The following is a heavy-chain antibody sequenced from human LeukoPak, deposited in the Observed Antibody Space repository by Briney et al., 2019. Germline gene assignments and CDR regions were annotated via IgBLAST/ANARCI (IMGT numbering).Heavy chain of an antibody. J-gene: IGHJ4*02. Sequence: SETLSLTCAVYGGSFSGYYWSWIRQPPGKGLEWIGEINHSGSTNYNPSLKSRVTISVDTSKNQFSLKLSSVSAADTAVYYCARVIESYYDSSGYHTQLRYYFDYWGQGTLVTVSS. CDR2: INHSGST. CDR1: GGSFSGYY. CDR3: ARVIESYYDSSGYHTQLRYYFDY. D-gene: IGHD3-22*01. V-gene: IGHV4-34*01.